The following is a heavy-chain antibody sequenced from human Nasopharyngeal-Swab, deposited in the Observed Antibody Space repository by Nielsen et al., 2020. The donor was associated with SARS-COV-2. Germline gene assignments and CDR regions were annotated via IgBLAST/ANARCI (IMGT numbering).Heavy chain of an antibody. Sequence: SVKVSCKASGGTFSSYAISWVRQAPGQGLEWMGRIIPILGIANYAQKFQGRVTITADKSTSTAYMELSSLRSEDTAVYYCARVGLVGARYYYGTDVWGQGTTVTVSS. CDR1: GGTFSSYA. V-gene: IGHV1-69*04. CDR2: IIPILGIA. CDR3: ARVGLVGARYYYGTDV. J-gene: IGHJ6*02. D-gene: IGHD1-26*01.